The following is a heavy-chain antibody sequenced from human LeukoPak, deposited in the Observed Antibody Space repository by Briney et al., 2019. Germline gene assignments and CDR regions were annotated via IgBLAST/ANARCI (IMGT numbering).Heavy chain of an antibody. J-gene: IGHJ4*02. D-gene: IGHD2-15*01. CDR1: GGSISSSNW. Sequence: SETLSLTCAVSGGSISSSNWWSWVRQPPGKGLEWIGEIYHSGSTNYNPSLKSRVTISVDKSKNQFFLKLSSVTAADTAVYYCARDSLYCSGGSCPIDYWGQGTLVTVSS. V-gene: IGHV4-4*02. CDR2: IYHSGST. CDR3: ARDSLYCSGGSCPIDY.